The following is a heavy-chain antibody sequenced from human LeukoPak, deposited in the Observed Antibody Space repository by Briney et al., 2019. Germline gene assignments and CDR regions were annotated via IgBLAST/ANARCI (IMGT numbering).Heavy chain of an antibody. Sequence: PGGSLRLSCAVSGFTVSSNYMSWVRQAPGKGLEWVSVIYSGGSTYYADSVKGRFTISRDNSKNTLYLQMNSLRAEDTAVYYCARGLPSSGPYYFDYWGQGTLVTVSS. J-gene: IGHJ4*02. CDR2: IYSGGST. CDR3: ARGLPSSGPYYFDY. D-gene: IGHD3-22*01. V-gene: IGHV3-53*01. CDR1: GFTVSSNY.